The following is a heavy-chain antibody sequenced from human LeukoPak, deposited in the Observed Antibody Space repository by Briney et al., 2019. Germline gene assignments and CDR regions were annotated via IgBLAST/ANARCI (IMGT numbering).Heavy chain of an antibody. D-gene: IGHD2-2*02. CDR1: GFTVSSNY. Sequence: GGSLRLSCAASGFTVSSNYMSWVRQAPGKGLEWVSVIYSGGSTYYADSVRGRFTISRDNSKNTLYLQMNSLRAEDTAVYYCAKDSGGYCSSTSCYTLPTDYWGQGTLVTVSS. J-gene: IGHJ4*02. CDR2: IYSGGST. CDR3: AKDSGGYCSSTSCYTLPTDY. V-gene: IGHV3-53*05.